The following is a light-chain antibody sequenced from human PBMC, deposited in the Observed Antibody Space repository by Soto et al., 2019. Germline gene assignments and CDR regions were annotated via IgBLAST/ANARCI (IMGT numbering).Light chain of an antibody. Sequence: DIQMTQSPSTLSASIGDRVSITCRASQRISSYLAWYQQKPGKAPKLLISQASTLESGVPSRFSGSGYGTEFTLTISSLQPDDFATYYCQEYKTYSYTFGQGTKLEI. V-gene: IGKV1-5*03. J-gene: IGKJ2*01. CDR3: QEYKTYSYT. CDR1: QRISSY. CDR2: QAS.